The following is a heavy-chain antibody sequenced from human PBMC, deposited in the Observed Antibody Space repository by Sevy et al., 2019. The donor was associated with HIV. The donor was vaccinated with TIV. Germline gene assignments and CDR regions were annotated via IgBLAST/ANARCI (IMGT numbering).Heavy chain of an antibody. CDR1: GFIFSNYN. D-gene: IGHD4-17*01. CDR3: ARDLPPSATTVAHFDH. V-gene: IGHV3-21*01. J-gene: IGHJ4*02. CDR2: IRSSSNDI. Sequence: GGSLRLSCTASGFIFSNYNMNWVRQAPGKGLEWVSYIRSSSNDIYYADSVKGRFTISRDNAKNSLYLQMNSLRAEDTAVYYCARDLPPSATTVAHFDHWGQGTLVTVSS.